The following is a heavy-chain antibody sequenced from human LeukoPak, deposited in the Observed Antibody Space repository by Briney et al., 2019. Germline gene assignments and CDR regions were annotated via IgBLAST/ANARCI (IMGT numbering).Heavy chain of an antibody. J-gene: IGHJ4*02. CDR3: ARGPAYGSVFFDY. D-gene: IGHD3-10*01. Sequence: GGSLRLSCAASEFTVSNHYMSWVRQAPGKGLEWVSVIYSGGSTYYADSVKGRSTISRDNSKNTLYLQMNSLRAEDTAMYYCARGPAYGSVFFDYWGQGTLVTVSS. V-gene: IGHV3-53*01. CDR2: IYSGGST. CDR1: EFTVSNHY.